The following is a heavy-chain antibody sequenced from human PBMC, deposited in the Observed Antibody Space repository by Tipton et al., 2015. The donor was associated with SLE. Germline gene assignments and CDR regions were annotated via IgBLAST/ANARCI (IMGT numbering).Heavy chain of an antibody. CDR2: IYYSGST. Sequence: LRLSCTVSGGSISSYYWSWIRQPPGKGLEWIGYIYYSGSTNYNPSLKSRVTISVHTPKNQFSLKLSSVTAADTAVYYCARGIAVAAPAFDIWGQGTMVTVSS. V-gene: IGHV4-59*12. CDR3: ARGIAVAAPAFDI. CDR1: GGSISSYY. J-gene: IGHJ3*02. D-gene: IGHD6-19*01.